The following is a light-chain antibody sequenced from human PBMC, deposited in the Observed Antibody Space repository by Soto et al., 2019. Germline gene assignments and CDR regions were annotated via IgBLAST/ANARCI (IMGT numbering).Light chain of an antibody. Sequence: EIMMTQSPATLSVSPGERATLSCRASQSVSNNLAWYQQKPGQAPRLLIYYASTRATGIPARFSGSGSGTECTLTISSLQSEDFGLYYCQQYNNWPPITFGQGTRLEIK. V-gene: IGKV3-15*01. J-gene: IGKJ5*01. CDR3: QQYNNWPPIT. CDR2: YAS. CDR1: QSVSNN.